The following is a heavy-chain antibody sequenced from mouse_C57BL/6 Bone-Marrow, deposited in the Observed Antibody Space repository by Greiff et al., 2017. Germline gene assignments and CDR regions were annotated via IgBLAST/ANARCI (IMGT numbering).Heavy chain of an antibody. CDR2: INPSNGGT. CDR3: ARWGLRSVATGFAY. D-gene: IGHD1-1*01. CDR1: GYTFTSYW. V-gene: IGHV1-53*01. Sequence: QVQLQQSGTELVKPGASVKLSCKASGYTFTSYWLHWVKQRPGQGLEWIGNINPSNGGTNYNEKFKSKATLTVDKSSSTAYMQLSSLTSEDSAVYYCARWGLRSVATGFAYWGQGTLVTVSA. J-gene: IGHJ3*01.